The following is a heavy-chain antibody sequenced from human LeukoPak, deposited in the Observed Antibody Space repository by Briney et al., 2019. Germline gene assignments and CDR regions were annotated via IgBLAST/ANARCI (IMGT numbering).Heavy chain of an antibody. CDR2: INHSGST. CDR3: ARGLDLEWLFPPFDY. Sequence: SETLSLTCAVYGGSFSGYYWSWIRQPPGKGVEWIGEINHSGSTNYNPSLKSRVTISVDTSKNQFSLKLSSVTAADTAVYYCARGLDLEWLFPPFDYWGQGTLVTVSS. V-gene: IGHV4-34*01. J-gene: IGHJ4*02. CDR1: GGSFSGYY. D-gene: IGHD3-3*01.